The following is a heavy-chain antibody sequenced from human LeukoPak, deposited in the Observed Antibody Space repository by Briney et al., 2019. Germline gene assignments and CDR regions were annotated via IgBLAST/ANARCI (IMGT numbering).Heavy chain of an antibody. D-gene: IGHD3-10*01. CDR3: ARLPGYYGSGSYPYYYMDV. CDR2: IYPGDSDT. V-gene: IGHV5-51*01. Sequence: GESLKISCKGSGYSFTSYWIGWVRQMPGKGLEWMGIIYPGDSDTRHSPSFQGQVTISADKSISTAYLQWSSLKASDTAMYYCARLPGYYGSGSYPYYYMDVWGKGTTVTVSS. CDR1: GYSFTSYW. J-gene: IGHJ6*03.